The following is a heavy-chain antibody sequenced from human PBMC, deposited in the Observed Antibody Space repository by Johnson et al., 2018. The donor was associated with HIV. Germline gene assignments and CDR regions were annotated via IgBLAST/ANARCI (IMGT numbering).Heavy chain of an antibody. J-gene: IGHJ3*02. CDR2: IGTTGDT. CDR1: GVTLSSYD. D-gene: IGHD3-16*01. CDR3: VRDAGPGGFHPWGAFDI. V-gene: IGHV3-13*01. Sequence: VQLVESGGGVVQPGGSLRLSCAASGVTLSSYDMHWVRQVTGHGLEWVSSIGTTGDTYYPGPVKGRFTISREYAEHSLYLQLNSLRAGDTAVYYCVRDAGPGGFHPWGAFDIWGQGTMVTVSS.